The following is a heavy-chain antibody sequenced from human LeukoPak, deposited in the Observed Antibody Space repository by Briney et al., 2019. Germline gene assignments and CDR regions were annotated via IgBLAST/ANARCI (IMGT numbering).Heavy chain of an antibody. CDR2: ISSVSSTI. J-gene: IGHJ4*02. CDR3: ARDVPSAWGTSNY. Sequence: GGSLRLSCRASGFTFDNHEMNWVRQAPGKGLEWISYISSVSSTIYYADSVKGRFTISRDNVKNTLYLQMNSLRIEDTAVYYCARDVPSAWGTSNYWGQGTLVTVSS. V-gene: IGHV3-48*03. D-gene: IGHD3-16*01. CDR1: GFTFDNHE.